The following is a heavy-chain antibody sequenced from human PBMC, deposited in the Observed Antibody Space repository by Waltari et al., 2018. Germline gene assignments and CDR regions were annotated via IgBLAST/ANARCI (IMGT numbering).Heavy chain of an antibody. Sequence: VQLVQSGAVVQKPGESLKISCEASGGTFSSYAIIWVRQAAGQGLEWKGGMIPIFGTANYAQKFQGRVTITADEATSTAYMELTSLRSEETAVYYCARDGEWYGSGRSNWFDPWGQGTLVTVSS. J-gene: IGHJ5*02. CDR2: MIPIFGTA. V-gene: IGHV1-69*01. CDR3: ARDGEWYGSGRSNWFDP. CDR1: GGTFSSYA. D-gene: IGHD3-10*01.